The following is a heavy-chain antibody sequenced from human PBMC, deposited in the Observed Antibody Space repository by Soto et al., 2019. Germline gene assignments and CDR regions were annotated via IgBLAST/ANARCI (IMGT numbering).Heavy chain of an antibody. Sequence: GGSLRLSCAASGFTFSSYAMHWVRQAPGKGLEYVSAISSNGGSTYYANSVKGRFAISRDNSKNTLYLQMGSLRAEDMAVYYCARDDITMVRGAERSYYYYYYYMDVWGKGTTVTVSS. D-gene: IGHD3-10*01. V-gene: IGHV3-64*01. CDR1: GFTFSSYA. CDR2: ISSNGGST. CDR3: ARDDITMVRGAERSYYYYYYYMDV. J-gene: IGHJ6*03.